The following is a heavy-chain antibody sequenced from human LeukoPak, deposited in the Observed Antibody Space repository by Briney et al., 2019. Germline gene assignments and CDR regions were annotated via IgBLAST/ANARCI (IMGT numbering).Heavy chain of an antibody. D-gene: IGHD2-15*01. CDR2: IIPILGIA. CDR3: ARDRPHGYCSGGSCSSGAFDI. CDR1: GGTFSSYA. V-gene: IGHV1-69*04. J-gene: IGHJ3*02. Sequence: SVKVSCKASGGTFSSYAISWVRQAPGQGLEWMGRIIPILGIANYAQKFQGRVTITADKSTSTAYMELSSLRSEDTAVYYCARDRPHGYCSGGSCSSGAFDIWGQGTMVTVSP.